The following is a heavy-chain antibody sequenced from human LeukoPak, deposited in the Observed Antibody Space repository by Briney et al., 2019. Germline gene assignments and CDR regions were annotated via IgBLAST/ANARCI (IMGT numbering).Heavy chain of an antibody. Sequence: ASAKVFCKASGYTFTSYYMHWVRQATGQGLEWMGIVNPSGGSTSYAQKFQGRVTMTRDMSTSTVYMELSSLRSEDTDVYYCARSYYYDRSGSSPNDAFDIWGQGTMV. CDR2: VNPSGGST. V-gene: IGHV1-46*01. J-gene: IGHJ3*02. CDR3: ARSYYYDRSGSSPNDAFDI. CDR1: GYTFTSYY. D-gene: IGHD3-22*01.